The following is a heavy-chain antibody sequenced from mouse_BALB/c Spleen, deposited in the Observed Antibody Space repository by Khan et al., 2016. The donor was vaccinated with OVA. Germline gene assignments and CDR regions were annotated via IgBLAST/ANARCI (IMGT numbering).Heavy chain of an antibody. V-gene: IGHV5-6*02. D-gene: IGHD1-1*01. CDR2: VSTGGHYT. J-gene: IGHJ3*01. Sequence: DVKLVESGGDVVKPGGSLKLSCAASGFTFSTYGMSWVRQTPDKRLEWVATVSTGGHYTYYPDTVTGRFTISRDNAKKTLYLQMSSLKSEDTTLFYCARLAYYYESEGFAYWVQGTLVTVSA. CDR1: GFTFSTYG. CDR3: ARLAYYYESEGFAY.